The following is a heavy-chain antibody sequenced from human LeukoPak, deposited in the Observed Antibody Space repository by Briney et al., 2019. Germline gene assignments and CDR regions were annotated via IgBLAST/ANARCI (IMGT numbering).Heavy chain of an antibody. Sequence: GGSLRLSCAASGFTFSDYYMSWIRQAPGKGLEWVSYISSSGSTIYYAVSVKGRFTISRDNVKNSLYLQMNSLRAEDTAVYYCAREGIVPAAPVDYWGQGTLVTVSS. CDR3: AREGIVPAAPVDY. CDR1: GFTFSDYY. CDR2: ISSSGSTI. D-gene: IGHD2-2*01. V-gene: IGHV3-11*01. J-gene: IGHJ4*02.